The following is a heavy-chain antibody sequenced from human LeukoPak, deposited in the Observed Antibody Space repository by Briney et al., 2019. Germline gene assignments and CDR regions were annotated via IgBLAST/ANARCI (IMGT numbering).Heavy chain of an antibody. V-gene: IGHV3-23*01. D-gene: IGHD5-12*01. CDR3: ARGYSHNSGGWLDP. CDR2: LTDSGDDT. Sequence: GGSLRLPCAISGYTFSYYAMSWVRQAPGTGLEGVGSLTDSGDDTYYADSVKGRLTISRDNSNSTLYLHISGLRDEDTAVYYCARGYSHNSGGWLDPWGQGTLVTVSS. CDR1: GYTFSYYA. J-gene: IGHJ5*02.